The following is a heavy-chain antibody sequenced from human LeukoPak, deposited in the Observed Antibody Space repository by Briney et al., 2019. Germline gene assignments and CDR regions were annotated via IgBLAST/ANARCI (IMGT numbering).Heavy chain of an antibody. V-gene: IGHV4-59*08. D-gene: IGHD6-13*01. CDR2: INYSGST. J-gene: IGHJ4*02. CDR3: ARTISGWYYFDY. Sequence: KPSETLSLTCTVSGGSISGYYWSWIRQPPGEGLEWIGYINYSGSTDYNPSLKSRVTISVDTSKNQFSLKLSSVTAADTAVFYCARTISGWYYFDYWGQGTLVTVSS. CDR1: GGSISGYY.